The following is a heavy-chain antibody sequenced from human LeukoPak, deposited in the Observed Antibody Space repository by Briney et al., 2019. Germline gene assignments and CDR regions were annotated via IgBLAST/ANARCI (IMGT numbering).Heavy chain of an antibody. J-gene: IGHJ3*02. CDR1: GFTFGSYN. CDR3: ARDPLDISRWANAFDI. Sequence: GGSLRLSCTASGFTFGSYNMNWVRQAPGKALEWVAYISYNGNNKYEDSVKGRFTISRDNSKNTLHLQMNGLRAEDTAVYYCARDPLDISRWANAFDIWGQGTTVIVSS. CDR2: ISYNGNNK. D-gene: IGHD5-12*01. V-gene: IGHV3-30*03.